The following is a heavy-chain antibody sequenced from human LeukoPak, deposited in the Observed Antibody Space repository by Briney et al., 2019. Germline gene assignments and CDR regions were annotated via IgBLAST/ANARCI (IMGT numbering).Heavy chain of an antibody. D-gene: IGHD3-10*01. CDR1: GGAFTRAA. V-gene: IGHV1-69*13. Sequence: GASVKVSCKASGGAFTRAAVSWVRQAPGQGLEWMGGVLPHSGIADYAQKFQGRVTLTADASTSTAYMELNSLTSEDTAVYYCATPWMEYYGSGIHYSYYYLDVWGSGTAVTVSS. CDR2: VLPHSGIA. J-gene: IGHJ6*03. CDR3: ATPWMEYYGSGIHYSYYYLDV.